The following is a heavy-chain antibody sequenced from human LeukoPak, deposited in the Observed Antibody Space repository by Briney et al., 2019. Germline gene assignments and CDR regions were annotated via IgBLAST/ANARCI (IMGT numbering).Heavy chain of an antibody. D-gene: IGHD6-13*01. Sequence: PGGSLRLSCAASGFTFSDYYMSWIRQAPGKGLEWISYISSSGSTISYADSVKGRFTISRDNAKNSLYLQMNSLRVEETAMYYCARWRQSSTWYWLDPWGQGTLVTVSP. J-gene: IGHJ5*02. V-gene: IGHV3-11*04. CDR3: ARWRQSSTWYWLDP. CDR2: ISSSGSTI. CDR1: GFTFSDYY.